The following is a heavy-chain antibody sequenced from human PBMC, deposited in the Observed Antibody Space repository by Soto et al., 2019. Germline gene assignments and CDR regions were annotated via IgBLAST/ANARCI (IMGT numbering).Heavy chain of an antibody. V-gene: IGHV3-30-3*01. J-gene: IGHJ4*02. D-gene: IGHD3-10*01. Sequence: QVQLVESGGGVVQPGRSLRLSCAASGFTFSSYAMHWVRQAPGKGLEWVAVISYDGSNKYYADSVKGRFTISRDNSKNTLYLQMNSLRAEDTAVYYCARVSVVRGAIGLGPDYWGQGTLVTVSS. CDR1: GFTFSSYA. CDR2: ISYDGSNK. CDR3: ARVSVVRGAIGLGPDY.